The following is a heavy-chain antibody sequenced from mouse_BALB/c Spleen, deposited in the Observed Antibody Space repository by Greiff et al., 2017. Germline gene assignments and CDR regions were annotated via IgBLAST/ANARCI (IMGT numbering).Heavy chain of an antibody. CDR2: ISYDGSN. V-gene: IGHV3-6*02. D-gene: IGHD1-1*02. J-gene: IGHJ3*01. CDR1: GYSITSGYY. CDR3: ARGNGP. Sequence: VQLKESGPGLVKPSQSLSLTCSVTGYSITSGYYWNWIRQFPGNKLEWMGYISYDGSNNYNPSLKNRISITRDTSKNQFFLKLNSVTTEDTATYYCARGNGPWGQGTLVTVSA.